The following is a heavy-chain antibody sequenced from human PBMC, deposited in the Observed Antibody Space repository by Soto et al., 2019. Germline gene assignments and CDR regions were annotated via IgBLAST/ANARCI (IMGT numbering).Heavy chain of an antibody. CDR2: ISAYNGNT. CDR3: ARDKDQLVFLPYGMDV. Sequence: SVKVSCKASGYTFTSYGISWVRQAPGQGLEWMGWISAYNGNTNYAQKLQGRVTMTTDTSTSTAYMELRSLRSDDTAVYYCARDKDQLVFLPYGMDVWGQGTTVTVSS. V-gene: IGHV1-18*01. J-gene: IGHJ6*02. CDR1: GYTFTSYG. D-gene: IGHD2-2*01.